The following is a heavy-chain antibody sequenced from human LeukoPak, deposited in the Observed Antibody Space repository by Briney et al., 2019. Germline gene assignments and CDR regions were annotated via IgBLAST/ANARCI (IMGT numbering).Heavy chain of an antibody. CDR2: IYYSGST. J-gene: IGHJ6*03. D-gene: IGHD2-2*02. Sequence: PSETLSLTCTVSGGSISSGDYYWGWIRQPPGKGLEWIGYIYYSGSTYYNPSRKSRFTISVDTSKNQFSLKLSSVTAADTAVYYCARGEVVPAAIGYYYYYMDVWGKGTTVTVSS. V-gene: IGHV4-30-4*08. CDR1: GGSISSGDYY. CDR3: ARGEVVPAAIGYYYYYMDV.